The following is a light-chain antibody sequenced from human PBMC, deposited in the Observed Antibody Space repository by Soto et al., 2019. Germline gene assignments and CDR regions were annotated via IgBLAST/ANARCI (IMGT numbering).Light chain of an antibody. J-gene: IGLJ2*01. CDR3: SAWDDSLKMV. Sequence: QSVLTQPPSASGTPGQRGTISCSGSSSNIGSNTVNWYQQLPGTAPKLLIYSNNQRPSGVPDRFSGSKSGTSASLAISGLQSEDEADYYCSAWDDSLKMVFGGGTKLTVL. CDR1: SSNIGSNT. V-gene: IGLV1-44*01. CDR2: SNN.